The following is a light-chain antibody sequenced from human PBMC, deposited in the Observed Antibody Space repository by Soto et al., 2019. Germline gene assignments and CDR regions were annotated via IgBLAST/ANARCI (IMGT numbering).Light chain of an antibody. CDR3: GSYSGSTTHLL. Sequence: QSVLTQPASVSGSPGQSITISCTGSSSDIGGYNYVSWYQQHPGKAPKLIIYDVTYRPSGLSYRFSASKSGSTASLTISGRQPEDEADYYCGSYSGSTTHLLFGGGTKLTVL. J-gene: IGLJ2*01. CDR2: DVT. V-gene: IGLV2-14*01. CDR1: SSDIGGYNY.